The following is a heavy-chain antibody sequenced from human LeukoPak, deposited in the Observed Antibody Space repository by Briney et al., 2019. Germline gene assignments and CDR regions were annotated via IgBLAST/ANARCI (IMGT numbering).Heavy chain of an antibody. CDR1: GGTFSSYA. J-gene: IGHJ5*02. D-gene: IGHD2-21*01. Sequence: SVKVSCKASGGTFSSYAISWVRQAPGQGLEWMGGIIPILGTANYAQKFQGRVTITADESTSTAYMELSSLRSEDTAVYYCARGNWRPCGGDCYTYNWFDPWGQGTLVTVSS. CDR3: ARGNWRPCGGDCYTYNWFDP. V-gene: IGHV1-69*13. CDR2: IIPILGTA.